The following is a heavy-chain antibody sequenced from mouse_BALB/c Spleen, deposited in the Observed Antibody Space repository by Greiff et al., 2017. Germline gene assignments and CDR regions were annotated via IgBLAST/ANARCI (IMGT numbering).Heavy chain of an antibody. CDR1: GFTFSSYG. CDR2: INSNGGST. J-gene: IGHJ4*01. V-gene: IGHV5-6-3*01. D-gene: IGHD1-2*01. CDR3: ARDGDYGYYAMDY. Sequence: EVQLQQSGGGLVQPGGSLKLSCAASGFTFSSYGMSWVRQTPDKRLELVASINSNGGSTYYPDSVKGRFTISRDNAKNTLYLQMSSLKSEDTAMYYCARDGDYGYYAMDYWGQGTSVTVSS.